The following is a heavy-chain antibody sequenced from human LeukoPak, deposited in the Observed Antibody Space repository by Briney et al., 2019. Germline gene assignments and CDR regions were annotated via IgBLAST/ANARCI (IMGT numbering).Heavy chain of an antibody. D-gene: IGHD6-19*01. CDR1: GFTFSSYA. CDR2: ISGSGGST. J-gene: IGHJ4*02. CDR3: AKLVAVAGHFDY. V-gene: IGHV3-23*01. Sequence: GGSLRLSCAASGFTFSSYAMSWVRQAPGKGPEWVSAISGSGGSTYYADSVKGRFTISRDNSKNTLYLQMSSLRAEDTAVYYCAKLVAVAGHFDYWGQGTLVTVSS.